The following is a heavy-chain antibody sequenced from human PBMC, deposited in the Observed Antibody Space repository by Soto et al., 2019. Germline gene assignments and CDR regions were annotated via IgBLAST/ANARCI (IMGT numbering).Heavy chain of an antibody. CDR1: AYTFTSYG. J-gene: IGHJ6*03. CDR3: ARGHGYYNYMDV. D-gene: IGHD3-10*01. Sequence: ASVKVSCKASAYTFTSYGINWVRQAPGQRHEWMGWISVHNGKTNYAQKYQNRVTMTTDTSTSTAYLELRSLRSDYSAVYYCARGHGYYNYMDVWGKGTTVTVSS. CDR2: ISVHNGKT. V-gene: IGHV1-18*01.